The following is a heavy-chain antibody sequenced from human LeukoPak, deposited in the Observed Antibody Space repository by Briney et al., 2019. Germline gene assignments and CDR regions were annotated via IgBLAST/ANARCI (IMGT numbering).Heavy chain of an antibody. CDR2: IYWDDDK. CDR1: GFSLSTSGVG. CDR3: AHSYSSGWYHYFDY. V-gene: IGHV2-5*02. Sequence: SGPTLVKLTQTLTLTCTFSGFSLSTSGVGMGWIRQPPGKALEWLALIYWDDDKRYSPSLKSRLPITKDTSKNKVVLTMTNMDPVDTASYYCAHSYSSGWYHYFDYWGQGTLVTVSS. J-gene: IGHJ4*02. D-gene: IGHD6-19*01.